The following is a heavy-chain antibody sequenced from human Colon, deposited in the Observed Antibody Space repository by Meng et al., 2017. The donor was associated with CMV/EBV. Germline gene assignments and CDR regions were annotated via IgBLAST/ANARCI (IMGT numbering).Heavy chain of an antibody. Sequence: GGSLRLSCVASGFTFSSYSMSWVRQAPGKGLEWVSTISGSGGTTYYADSVKGRFTISRDNSKNTLYLQMNSLRAEDTAVYYCAKGYCTNGVCWFDYWGQGTLVTVSS. V-gene: IGHV3-23*01. CDR2: ISGSGGTT. J-gene: IGHJ4*02. D-gene: IGHD2-8*01. CDR3: AKGYCTNGVCWFDY. CDR1: GFTFSSYS.